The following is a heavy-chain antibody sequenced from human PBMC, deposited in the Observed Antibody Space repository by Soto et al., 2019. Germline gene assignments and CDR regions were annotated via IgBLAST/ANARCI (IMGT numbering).Heavy chain of an antibody. CDR1: GGTFSSYA. Sequence: SVKVSCKASGGTFSSYAISWVRQAPGQGLEWMGGIIPIFGTANYAQKFQGRVTITADKSTTTAYMELRSLRSDDTAVYYCARDEVPAANWLDRWGQGTLVTVSS. CDR2: IIPIFGTA. V-gene: IGHV1-69*06. CDR3: ARDEVPAANWLDR. J-gene: IGHJ5*02. D-gene: IGHD2-2*01.